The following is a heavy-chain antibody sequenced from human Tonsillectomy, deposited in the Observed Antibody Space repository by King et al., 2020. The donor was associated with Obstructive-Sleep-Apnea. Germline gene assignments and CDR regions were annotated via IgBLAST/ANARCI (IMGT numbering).Heavy chain of an antibody. J-gene: IGHJ3*02. Sequence: VQLVESGGGLVQPGGSLRLPCSASGFTFSSDAMHCVRQAPGKGLEYVSAISSNGGSTYYADSAKGRFTISRANSKNTMYLQMSSLGAEDTAVYYCVKDSRYIAAAGQLAFDIWGQGTMVTVSS. CDR1: GFTFSSDA. CDR2: ISSNGGST. CDR3: VKDSRYIAAAGQLAFDI. D-gene: IGHD6-13*01. V-gene: IGHV3-64D*09.